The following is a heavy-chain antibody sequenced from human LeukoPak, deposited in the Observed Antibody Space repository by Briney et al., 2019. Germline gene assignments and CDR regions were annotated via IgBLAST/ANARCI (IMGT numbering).Heavy chain of an antibody. CDR2: IYYSGST. J-gene: IGHJ3*02. CDR1: GGSISSYY. D-gene: IGHD3-22*01. Sequence: PSETMSLTWTVDGGSISSYYWSWIRQPPGKGLEWIGYIYYSGSTNYNPSLKSRVTISVDTSKNQFSLKLSSVTAADTAVYYCAREVAPYDSSGYYLRKGAFDIWGQGTMVTVSS. CDR3: AREVAPYDSSGYYLRKGAFDI. V-gene: IGHV4-59*01.